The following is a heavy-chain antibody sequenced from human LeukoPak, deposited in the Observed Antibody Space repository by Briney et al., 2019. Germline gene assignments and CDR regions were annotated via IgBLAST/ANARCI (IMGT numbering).Heavy chain of an antibody. CDR2: ISAYNGNT. V-gene: IGHV1-18*01. Sequence: ASVKVSCKASGYTFTSYGISWVRQAPGQGLEWMGWISAYNGNTNYAQKLQGRVTMTTDTSTSTAYMELRSLRSDDTAVYYCARDLQRYYYDSSGYYNYWGQGTLVTVSS. D-gene: IGHD3-22*01. CDR3: ARDLQRYYYDSSGYYNY. J-gene: IGHJ4*02. CDR1: GYTFTSYG.